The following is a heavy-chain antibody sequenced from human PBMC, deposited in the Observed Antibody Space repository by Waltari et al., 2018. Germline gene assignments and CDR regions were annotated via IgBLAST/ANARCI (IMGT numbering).Heavy chain of an antibody. Sequence: QVQLVQSGAEVKKPGSSVKVSCKASGGTFSSYAISWVRQAPGKGLEWMGGIIPIFGTANYAQKFQGRVTITADKSTSTAYMELSSLRSEDTAVYYCAVPYYDFWSGYLPEGAFDIWGQGTMVTVSS. J-gene: IGHJ3*02. CDR1: GGTFSSYA. CDR3: AVPYYDFWSGYLPEGAFDI. V-gene: IGHV1-69*14. CDR2: IIPIFGTA. D-gene: IGHD3-3*01.